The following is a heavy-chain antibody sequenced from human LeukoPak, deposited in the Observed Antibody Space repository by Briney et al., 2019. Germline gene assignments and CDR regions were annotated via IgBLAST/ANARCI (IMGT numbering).Heavy chain of an antibody. Sequence: PGGSLRLSCAASGFTFSSYAMHWVRQAPGKGLEWVAVISYDGSNKYYADSVKGRFTISRDNSRNTLYLQMNSLRAEDTAVYYCARDSDSNPEGVFDYWGQGTLVTVSS. D-gene: IGHD4-11*01. CDR1: GFTFSSYA. CDR2: ISYDGSNK. CDR3: ARDSDSNPEGVFDY. J-gene: IGHJ4*02. V-gene: IGHV3-30-3*01.